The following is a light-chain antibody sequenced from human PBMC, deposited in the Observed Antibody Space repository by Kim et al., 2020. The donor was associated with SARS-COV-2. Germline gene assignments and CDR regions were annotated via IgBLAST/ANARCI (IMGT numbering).Light chain of an antibody. CDR3: GTWDSSLSAAV. CDR1: RSNIGNNY. CDR2: DNN. V-gene: IGLV1-51*01. Sequence: GQKVTISCSGRRSNIGNNYLSWYQQLPGAAPKLLIFDNNQRPSGIPDRFSGSKSGTSATLGITGLQTGDEADYYCGTWDSSLSAAVFGGGTQLTVL. J-gene: IGLJ7*01.